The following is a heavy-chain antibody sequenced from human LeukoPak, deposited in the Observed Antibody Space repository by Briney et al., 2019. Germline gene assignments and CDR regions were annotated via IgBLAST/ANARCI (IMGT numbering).Heavy chain of an antibody. D-gene: IGHD2-2*01. CDR1: GYTFTSYG. CDR3: AKDGPIVIQPPAIRAPPNWFDS. J-gene: IGHJ5*01. V-gene: IGHV1-18*01. CDR2: ISAYNGNT. Sequence: GASVKVSCKASGYTFTSYGISWVRQAPGQGLEWMGWISAYNGNTNYAQRLQGRVTMTTDTSTSTAYMELRSLRSDDTAVYSCAKDGPIVIQPPAIRAPPNWFDSWGQGTLVTVSS.